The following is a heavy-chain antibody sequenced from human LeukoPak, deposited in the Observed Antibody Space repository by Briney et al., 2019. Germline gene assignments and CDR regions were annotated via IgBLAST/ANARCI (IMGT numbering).Heavy chain of an antibody. J-gene: IGHJ4*02. CDR2: ISATSNYI. D-gene: IGHD5-18*01. CDR3: ARDTSGYTFDD. V-gene: IGHV3-21*01. CDR1: GFXFSSYS. Sequence: GGSLRLSCAASGFXFSSYSMNWVRQAPGKGLEWVSSISATSNYIYYADSVKGRFTISRDNAKNSLYLQMNSLRAEDTAVYYCARDTSGYTFDDWGQGTLVTVSS.